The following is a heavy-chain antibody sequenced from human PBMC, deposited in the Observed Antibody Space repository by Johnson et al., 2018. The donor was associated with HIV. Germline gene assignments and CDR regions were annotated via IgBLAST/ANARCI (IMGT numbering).Heavy chain of an antibody. CDR3: AREATYSSSWYHDVFDI. CDR1: GFTFSSYG. J-gene: IGHJ3*02. Sequence: QVQLVESGGVVVQPGRSLRLSCAASGFTFSSYGMHWVRQAPGKGLEWVSVISYDGSNKYYADSVKGRFTISRDNSKNTLDLQMNSLRAEDTAVYYCAREATYSSSWYHDVFDIWGQGTMVTVSS. CDR2: ISYDGSNK. V-gene: IGHV3-30*19. D-gene: IGHD6-13*01.